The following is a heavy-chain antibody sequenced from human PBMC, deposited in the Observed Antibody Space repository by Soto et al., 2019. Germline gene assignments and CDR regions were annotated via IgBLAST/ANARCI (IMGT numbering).Heavy chain of an antibody. CDR3: ARRITYGKTFDY. CDR1: GGSISSDYL. V-gene: IGHV4-39*01. CDR2: IYYSGSV. Sequence: SETLSLTCLVSGGSISSDYLWGWIRQPPGKGPEWIGNIYYSGSVHYNPSLKSRVTISVDTSNNQFSLELSSVTAADTAVYYCARRITYGKTFDYWGQGTLVTVS. D-gene: IGHD4-17*01. J-gene: IGHJ4*02.